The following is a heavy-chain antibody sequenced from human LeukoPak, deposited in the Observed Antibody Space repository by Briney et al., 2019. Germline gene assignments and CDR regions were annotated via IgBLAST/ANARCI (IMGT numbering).Heavy chain of an antibody. CDR3: ARGRNYYGSGSRLDY. Sequence: SETLSLTCAVYGGSFSGYYWSWIRQPPGKGLEWIGEINHSGSTNYNPSLKSRVTISVDTSKNQFSLKLSSVTAADTAVYYCARGRNYYGSGSRLDYWGQGTLVTVSS. D-gene: IGHD3-10*01. J-gene: IGHJ4*02. V-gene: IGHV4-34*01. CDR2: INHSGST. CDR1: GGSFSGYY.